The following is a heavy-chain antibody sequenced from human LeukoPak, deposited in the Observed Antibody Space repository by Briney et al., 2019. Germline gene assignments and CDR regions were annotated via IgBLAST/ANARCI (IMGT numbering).Heavy chain of an antibody. CDR3: AKVFSSGWYYAPADYFDY. D-gene: IGHD6-19*01. J-gene: IGHJ4*02. CDR2: ISGSGGST. CDR1: GGTFSSYA. V-gene: IGHV3-23*01. Sequence: ASVKVSCKASGGTFSSYAMSWVRQAPGKGLEWVSAISGSGGSTYYADSVKGRFTISRDNSKNTLYLQMNSLRAEDTAVYYCAKVFSSGWYYAPADYFDYWGQGTLVTVSS.